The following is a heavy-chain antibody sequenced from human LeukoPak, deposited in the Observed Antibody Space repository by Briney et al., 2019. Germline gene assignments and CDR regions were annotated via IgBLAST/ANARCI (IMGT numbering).Heavy chain of an antibody. CDR3: ATHYYDSSGLYFQH. D-gene: IGHD3-22*01. CDR2: FDPEDGET. V-gene: IGHV1-24*01. J-gene: IGHJ1*01. CDR1: GYTLTELS. Sequence: ASVKVSCKVSGYTLTELSMHWVRQAPGKGLEWMGGFDPEDGETIYAQKFQGRVTMTEDTSTDTAYMELSSLRSEDTAVYYCATHYYDSSGLYFQHWGQGTLATVSS.